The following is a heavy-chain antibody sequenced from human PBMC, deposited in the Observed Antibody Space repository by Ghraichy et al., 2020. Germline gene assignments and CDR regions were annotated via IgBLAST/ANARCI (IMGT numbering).Heavy chain of an antibody. J-gene: IGHJ3*02. V-gene: IGHV3-7*01. Sequence: GGSLRLSCAVSGFTFGRYWMTWVRQAPGKGLECVANIKHDGSEKYYIDSVEGRFTISRDNAKNSLYLQMNSLRAEDTAVYYCARDLWVTATGIWGQGTMVTVSS. D-gene: IGHD2-21*02. CDR2: IKHDGSEK. CDR1: GFTFGRYW. CDR3: ARDLWVTATGI.